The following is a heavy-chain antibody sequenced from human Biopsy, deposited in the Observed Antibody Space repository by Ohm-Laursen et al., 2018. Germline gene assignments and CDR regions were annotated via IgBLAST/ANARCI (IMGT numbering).Heavy chain of an antibody. V-gene: IGHV1-24*01. D-gene: IGHD1-1*01. CDR2: FAPENGKT. CDR1: GYTLNELS. CDR3: AADMNVWNVNY. Sequence: GSSVKVSCKVSGYTLNELSMHWVRQVPGKGLEWMGGFAPENGKTVYAQNFQARVSLTEDTSTDTAYMELRSLRSEDTAVYYYAADMNVWNVNYWGQGTQVTVSS. J-gene: IGHJ4*02.